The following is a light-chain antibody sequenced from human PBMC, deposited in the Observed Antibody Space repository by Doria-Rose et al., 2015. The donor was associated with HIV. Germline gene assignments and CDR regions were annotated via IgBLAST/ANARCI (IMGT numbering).Light chain of an antibody. CDR2: KAS. J-gene: IGKJ1*01. V-gene: IGKV1-5*03. Sequence: DIQVTQSPSTLSASVGDRVTITCRASQSISNWLGWYQQQPGQAPKLLIYKASTLQSGVPSRFRGSGSGTEFTLTINSLQPDDFATYYCQHFDKYFSWTFGHGTKVDIK. CDR1: QSISNW. CDR3: QHFDKYFSWT.